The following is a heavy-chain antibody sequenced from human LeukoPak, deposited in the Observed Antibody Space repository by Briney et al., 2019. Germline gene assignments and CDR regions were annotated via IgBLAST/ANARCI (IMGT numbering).Heavy chain of an antibody. D-gene: IGHD3-9*01. Sequence: GGSLRLSCAASGFTFSSYGMHWVRQAPGKGLEWVAVISYDGSNKYYADSVKGRFTTSRDNSKNTLYLQMNSLRAEDTAVYYCAKDILAGTFSYFDYWGQGTLVTVSS. V-gene: IGHV3-30*18. CDR1: GFTFSSYG. CDR3: AKDILAGTFSYFDY. J-gene: IGHJ4*02. CDR2: ISYDGSNK.